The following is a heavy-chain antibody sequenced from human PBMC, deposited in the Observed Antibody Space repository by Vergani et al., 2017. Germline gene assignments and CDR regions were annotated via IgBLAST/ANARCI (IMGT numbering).Heavy chain of an antibody. CDR2: IIPILGIA. D-gene: IGHD1-26*01. J-gene: IGHJ4*02. V-gene: IGHV1-69*02. Sequence: QVQLVQSGAEVKKPGSSVKVSCKASGGTFSSYTISWVRQAPGQGLEWMGRIIPILGIANYAQKFQGRVTITADKSTSTAYMELSSLRSEDTAVYYCATLSGSYLQFDYWGQGTLVTVSS. CDR3: ATLSGSYLQFDY. CDR1: GGTFSSYT.